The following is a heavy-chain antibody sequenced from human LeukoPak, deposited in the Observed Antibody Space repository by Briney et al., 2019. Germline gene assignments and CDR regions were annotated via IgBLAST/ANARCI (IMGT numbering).Heavy chain of an antibody. V-gene: IGHV3-7*01. J-gene: IGHJ5*02. Sequence: GGSLRLSCVASGFTFSSYWMSWVRQTPGKGLEWVANIKQDGSEKNYVDSVKGRFTISRDNAKNSLYPQMNSLRADDTAVYYCARERGSGSYHPFDPWGQGTLATVSS. CDR1: GFTFSSYW. CDR3: ARERGSGSYHPFDP. CDR2: IKQDGSEK. D-gene: IGHD3-10*01.